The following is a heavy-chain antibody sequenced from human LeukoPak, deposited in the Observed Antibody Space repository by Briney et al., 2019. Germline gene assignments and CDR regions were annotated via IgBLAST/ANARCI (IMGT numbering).Heavy chain of an antibody. J-gene: IGHJ4*02. CDR1: GGSFSGYY. V-gene: IGHV4-34*01. Sequence: PSETLSLTCAVYGGSFSGYYWSWIRQPPGKGLEWIGEINHSGSTNYNPSLKSRVTISVDTSKNQFSLKLSSVTAADTAVYYCARGLSAYCSGGSCRGLGYWGQGTLVTVSS. CDR2: INHSGST. CDR3: ARGLSAYCSGGSCRGLGY. D-gene: IGHD2-15*01.